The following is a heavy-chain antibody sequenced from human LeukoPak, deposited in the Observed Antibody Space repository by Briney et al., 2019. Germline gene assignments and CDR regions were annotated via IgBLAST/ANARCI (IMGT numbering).Heavy chain of an antibody. V-gene: IGHV4-30-2*01. CDR1: GGSISSGGYS. J-gene: IGHJ5*02. D-gene: IGHD3-16*01. Sequence: SETLSLTCAVSGGSISSGGYSWSWIRQPPGKGLEWIGYIYHRGSTYYNPSLKSRVTISVDRSKNQFSLKLSSVTAADTAVYYCARASGVTWFDPWGQGTLVTVSS. CDR2: IYHRGST. CDR3: ARASGVTWFDP.